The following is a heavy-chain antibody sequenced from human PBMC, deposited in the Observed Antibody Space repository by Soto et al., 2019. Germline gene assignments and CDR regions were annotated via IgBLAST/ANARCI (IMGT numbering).Heavy chain of an antibody. CDR3: AKGLWGSYRHIEYYFDY. CDR2: ISGSGGST. D-gene: IGHD3-16*02. J-gene: IGHJ4*02. CDR1: GFTFSSYA. V-gene: IGHV3-23*01. Sequence: GGSLRLSCAASGFTFSSYAMSWVRQAPGKGLEWVSAISGSGGSTYYADSVEGRFTISRDNSKNTLYLQMNSLRAEDTAVYYCAKGLWGSYRHIEYYFDYWGQGTLVTVSS.